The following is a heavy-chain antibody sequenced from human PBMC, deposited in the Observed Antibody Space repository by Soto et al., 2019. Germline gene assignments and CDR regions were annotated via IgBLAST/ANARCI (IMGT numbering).Heavy chain of an antibody. CDR1: GYRFTTDW. CDR2: IYPSDYRT. V-gene: IGHV5-51*01. D-gene: IGHD3-10*01. CDR3: ETRRFSSPESNP. Sequence: GESLMISCKCSGYRFTTDWIVWVRQMPGKGLEWMEVIYPSDYRTRYSPPFQGQVTISADKSISTAYPQWSSLKASDTAVYYCETRRFSSPESNPWGQGTLVTVSS. J-gene: IGHJ5*02.